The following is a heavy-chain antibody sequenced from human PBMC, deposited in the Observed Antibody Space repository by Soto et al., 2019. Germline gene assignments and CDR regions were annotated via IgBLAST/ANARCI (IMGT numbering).Heavy chain of an antibody. D-gene: IGHD4-4*01. Sequence: GESLKISCKGSQYNFMNFWVGWVRQMPGKGLEWMGIISPADSDTRFSPSLQGRVTMSVDKSTYTAYLQWSSLEASDTAIYYCPATLTSAMDVWGQGTPVTVSS. CDR3: PATLTSAMDV. V-gene: IGHV5-51*01. CDR2: ISPADSDT. CDR1: QYNFMNFW. J-gene: IGHJ6*02.